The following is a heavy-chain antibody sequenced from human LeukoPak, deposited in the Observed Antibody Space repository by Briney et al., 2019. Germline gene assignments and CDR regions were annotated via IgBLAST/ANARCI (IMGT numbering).Heavy chain of an antibody. V-gene: IGHV3-30*18. CDR1: GFTFSSYG. J-gene: IGHJ4*02. D-gene: IGHD1-26*01. CDR2: ISYDGSNK. CDR3: AKISIVGATTDY. Sequence: PGGSLRLSCAASGFTFSSYGMHWVRQAPGKGLEWVAVISYDGSNKYYADSVKGRFTISRDNSKNTLYLQMNSLRAEDTAVYYCAKISIVGATTDYWGQGTLVTVSS.